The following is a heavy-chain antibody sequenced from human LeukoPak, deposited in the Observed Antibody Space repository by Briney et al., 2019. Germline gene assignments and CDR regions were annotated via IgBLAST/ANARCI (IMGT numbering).Heavy chain of an antibody. CDR2: IYHSGST. J-gene: IGHJ5*02. Sequence: SETLSLTCTVSGYSISSGYYWGWIRQPPGKGLEWIGSIYHSGSTYYNPSLKSRVTISVDTSKNQFSLKLSSVTAADTAVYYCARRVGSGSYYIKVDWFDPWGQGTLVTVSS. CDR1: GYSISSGYY. V-gene: IGHV4-38-2*02. CDR3: ARRVGSGSYYIKVDWFDP. D-gene: IGHD3-10*01.